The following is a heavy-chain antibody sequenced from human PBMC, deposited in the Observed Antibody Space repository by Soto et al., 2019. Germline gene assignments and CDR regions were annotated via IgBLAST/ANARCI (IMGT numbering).Heavy chain of an antibody. V-gene: IGHV3-21*06. J-gene: IGHJ4*02. CDR3: AREYYDSSGFIGPEDFDY. CDR1: GFTFSSYS. Sequence: EVQLVESGGGLVKPGGSLRLSCAASGFTFSSYSMNWVRQAPGKGLEWVSSISSSSSYIYYADSVKGRFTISRDNAKNALYLQMNSLRAEDSAVYYCAREYYDSSGFIGPEDFDYWGQGTMVTVSS. D-gene: IGHD3-22*01. CDR2: ISSSSSYI.